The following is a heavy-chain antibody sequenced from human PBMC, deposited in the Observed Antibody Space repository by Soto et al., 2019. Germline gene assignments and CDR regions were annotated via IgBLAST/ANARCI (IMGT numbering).Heavy chain of an antibody. CDR2: IIPILGTA. D-gene: IGHD6-6*01. V-gene: IGHV1-69*01. CDR1: VGTFSSYA. CDR3: ARGEAARLNNWFDP. Sequence: QVQLVRSGAEVKKPGSSVKVSCKASVGTFSSYAISWVRRAPGQGREWMGGIIPILGTANYAQKFRGRVTITADYSTSTAYMELSSLRSEDTAVYYCARGEAARLNNWFDPWGQGTLVTVSS. J-gene: IGHJ5*02.